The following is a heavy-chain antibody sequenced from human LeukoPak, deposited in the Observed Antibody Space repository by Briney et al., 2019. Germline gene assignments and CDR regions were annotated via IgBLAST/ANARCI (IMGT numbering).Heavy chain of an antibody. J-gene: IGHJ4*02. D-gene: IGHD2-2*01. V-gene: IGHV1-69-2*01. CDR1: GYTFTDYY. CDR3: ATGNSGSKDY. Sequence: ASVKVSCKASGYTFTDYYMHRVQQAPGKGLEWMGRVDPEDGETIYAEKFQGRVTITADTSTDTAYMELSSLRSEDTAVYYCATGNSGSKDYWGQGTLVTVSS. CDR2: VDPEDGET.